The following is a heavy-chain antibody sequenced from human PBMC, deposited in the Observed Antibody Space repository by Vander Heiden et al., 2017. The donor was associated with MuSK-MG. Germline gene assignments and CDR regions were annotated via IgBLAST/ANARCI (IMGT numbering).Heavy chain of an antibody. CDR3: ATDFWVTALAPSYYYGMDV. J-gene: IGHJ6*02. D-gene: IGHD2-21*02. Sequence: QLEQSGAELKKPGASVKFSCRASGCTFSGYHLHWVRKAPGQGLEWMGWIKPDSGDTNYAQKFQGMVTMTRGTSTSTVYMELSRLRSDDTAVYFCATDFWVTALAPSYYYGMDVCGQVTTITVS. CDR1: GCTFSGYH. CDR2: IKPDSGDT. V-gene: IGHV1-2*02.